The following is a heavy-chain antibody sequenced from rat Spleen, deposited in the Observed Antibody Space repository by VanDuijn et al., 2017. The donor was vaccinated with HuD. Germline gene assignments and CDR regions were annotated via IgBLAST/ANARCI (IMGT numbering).Heavy chain of an antibody. Sequence: QVQLKDSGPGLVQPSQTLSLTCTVSGFSLTGNNVHWVRQPPGKGLEWMGRMRYDGVTYYNSALKSRLSISRDTSKNQVFLKMNSLQTDDTGTYYCTIHPRYWGQGVMVTVSS. CDR1: GFSLTGNN. CDR3: TIHPRY. CDR2: MRYDGVT. J-gene: IGHJ2*01. V-gene: IGHV2-63*01. D-gene: IGHD3-1*01.